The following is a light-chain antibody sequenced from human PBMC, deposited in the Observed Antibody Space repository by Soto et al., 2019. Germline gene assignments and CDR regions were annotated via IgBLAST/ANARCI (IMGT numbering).Light chain of an antibody. CDR1: QTVTSNY. CDR3: QQYGDSIT. Sequence: LTQSPDSLSLSPGERATVSCRASQTVTSNYVAWYQQRPGQAPQLLIYDAVKRATGIPAKFSGSESGRDDTLTISGLDPEDSAVYYCQQYGDSITFGGGTKVEIK. J-gene: IGKJ4*01. CDR2: DAV. V-gene: IGKV3-20*01.